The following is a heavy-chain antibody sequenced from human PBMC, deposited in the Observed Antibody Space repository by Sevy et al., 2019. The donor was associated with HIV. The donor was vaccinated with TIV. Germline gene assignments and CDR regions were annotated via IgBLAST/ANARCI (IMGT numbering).Heavy chain of an antibody. CDR1: GFTFSSYA. CDR3: AKEGGGYYYDSSGLFDY. D-gene: IGHD3-22*01. V-gene: IGHV3-23*01. Sequence: GGYLRLSCAASGFTFSSYAMSWVRQAPGKGLEWVSAISGSGYLTYYTDSVKGRFTISRDNSKNTLYLQMNSLRAEDTAVYYCAKEGGGYYYDSSGLFDYWGQGTLVTVS. CDR2: ISGSGYLT. J-gene: IGHJ4*02.